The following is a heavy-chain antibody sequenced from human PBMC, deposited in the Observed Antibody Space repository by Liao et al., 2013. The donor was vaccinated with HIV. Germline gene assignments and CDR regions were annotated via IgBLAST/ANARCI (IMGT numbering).Heavy chain of an antibody. CDR1: GGSISSSSYY. D-gene: IGHD3-22*01. V-gene: IGHV4-39*07. J-gene: IGHJ3*02. Sequence: QVQLQQWGAGLLKPSETLSLTCTVSGGSISSSSYYWGWIRQPPGKGLEWIGSIYYSGSTYYNPSLESRVTISVDTSKNQFSLKLSSVTAADTAVYYCAALGRYDSSGYYYYAFDMWGLGTMVTVSS. CDR2: IYYSGST. CDR3: AALGRYDSSGYYYYAFDM.